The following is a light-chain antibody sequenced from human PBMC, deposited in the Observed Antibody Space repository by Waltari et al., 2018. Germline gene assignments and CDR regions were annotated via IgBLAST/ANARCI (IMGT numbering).Light chain of an antibody. J-gene: IGKJ2*01. V-gene: IGKV1-39*01. CDR2: TAS. Sequence: DIQITQAPSSLSASLGDRVTITCRASQSITSHLILYQQQPGKAPKLLIYTASSLQSGVPSRFSGSGSGTHFTLTISSLQPEDFATYFCQQSYTTPYTFGQGTKLEIK. CDR1: QSITSH. CDR3: QQSYTTPYT.